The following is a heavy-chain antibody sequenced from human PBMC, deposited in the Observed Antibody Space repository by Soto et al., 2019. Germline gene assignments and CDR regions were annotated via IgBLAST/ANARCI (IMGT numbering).Heavy chain of an antibody. Sequence: GGSLRLSCAASGFTFSSYSMNWVRQAPGKGLEWVSYISSSSSTIYYADSVKGRFTISRDNAKNSLYLQMNSLRDEDTAVYYCARDKDYYDSSGYLTCFDYWGQGTLVTVSS. J-gene: IGHJ4*02. CDR1: GFTFSSYS. V-gene: IGHV3-48*02. CDR3: ARDKDYYDSSGYLTCFDY. D-gene: IGHD3-22*01. CDR2: ISSSSSTI.